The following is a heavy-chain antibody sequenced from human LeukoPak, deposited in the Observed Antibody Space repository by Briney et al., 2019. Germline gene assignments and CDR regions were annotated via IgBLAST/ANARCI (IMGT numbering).Heavy chain of an antibody. CDR3: ARLHLTDYGSGSSYFDY. V-gene: IGHV4-59*08. D-gene: IGHD3-10*01. Sequence: SETLSLTCTVSGGSIGSYYWSWIRQPPGKGLEWIGYIYDSGSTNYNPSLKSRVTISVDTSKNQFSLKLSSVTAADTAVYYCARLHLTDYGSGSSYFDYWGQGTLVTVSS. CDR1: GGSIGSYY. J-gene: IGHJ4*02. CDR2: IYDSGST.